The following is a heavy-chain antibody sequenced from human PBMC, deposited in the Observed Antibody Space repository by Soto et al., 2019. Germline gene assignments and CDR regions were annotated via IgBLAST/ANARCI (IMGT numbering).Heavy chain of an antibody. CDR3: ASDWYSWNYGSQYNWLDH. V-gene: IGHV1-69*13. CDR2: IIPIFGTA. J-gene: IGHJ5*02. D-gene: IGHD1-7*01. Sequence: ASVKVSCKASGGTFSSYAISWVRQAPGQGLEWMGGIIPIFGTANYAQKFQGRVTITADESTSTAYMEMRSLRSEDTAVYYCASDWYSWNYGSQYNWLDHWGQGTLVTVXS. CDR1: GGTFSSYA.